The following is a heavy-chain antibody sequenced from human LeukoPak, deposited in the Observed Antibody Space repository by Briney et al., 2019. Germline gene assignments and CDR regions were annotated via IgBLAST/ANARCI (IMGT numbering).Heavy chain of an antibody. D-gene: IGHD1-26*01. Sequence: SETLSLTYTVSGGSISSYYWSWIRQPPGKGLEWIGYIYYSGSTNYNPSLKSRVTISVDTSKNQFSLKLSSVTAADTAVYYCARHTWGGSPDAFDIWGQGTMVTVSS. J-gene: IGHJ3*02. V-gene: IGHV4-59*08. CDR2: IYYSGST. CDR3: ARHTWGGSPDAFDI. CDR1: GGSISSYY.